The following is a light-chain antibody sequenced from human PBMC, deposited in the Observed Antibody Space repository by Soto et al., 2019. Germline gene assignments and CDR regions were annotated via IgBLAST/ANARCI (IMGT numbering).Light chain of an antibody. CDR3: QSYDSSLRVV. CDR2: GNS. V-gene: IGLV1-40*01. Sequence: QAVVTQPPSVSGAPGQRVTISCTGSSSNIGAGYDVHWYQQLPGTAPKLLIYGNSNRPSGVPDRFSGSKSGTSASLAITGLQAEDEADYYGQSYDSSLRVVFGGGTKLTVL. CDR1: SSNIGAGYD. J-gene: IGLJ2*01.